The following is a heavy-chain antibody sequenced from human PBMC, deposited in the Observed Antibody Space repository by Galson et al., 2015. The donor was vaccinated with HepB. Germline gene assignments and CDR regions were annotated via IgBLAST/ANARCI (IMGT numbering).Heavy chain of an antibody. V-gene: IGHV3-33*01. CDR3: ARASPLLLWFGEHGMDV. Sequence: SLRLSCAASGFTFSSYGMHWVRQAPGKGLEWVAVIWYDGSNKYYADSVKGRFTISRDNSKNTLYLQMNSLRAADTAVYFCARASPLLLWFGEHGMDVWGQGTTVTVSS. D-gene: IGHD3-10*01. J-gene: IGHJ6*02. CDR1: GFTFSSYG. CDR2: IWYDGSNK.